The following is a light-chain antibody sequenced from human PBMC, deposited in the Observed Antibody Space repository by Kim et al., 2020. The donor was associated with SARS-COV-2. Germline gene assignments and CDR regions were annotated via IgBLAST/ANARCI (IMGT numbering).Light chain of an antibody. CDR3: QDCGGSPT. Sequence: DIVFTQSPGTLSLSPGEGVTLSCRASQIVNSYYLAWYQQKPGQAPRLLIYGASTTSTVIPDRFSGSGSGTDFTLTISRLEAEDSALYYCQDCGGSPTFGQGTKLKI. J-gene: IGKJ2*01. CDR2: GAS. V-gene: IGKV3-20*01. CDR1: QIVNSYY.